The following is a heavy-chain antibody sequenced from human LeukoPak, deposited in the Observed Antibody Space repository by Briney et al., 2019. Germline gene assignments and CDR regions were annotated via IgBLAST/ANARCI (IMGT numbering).Heavy chain of an antibody. CDR2: INHSGST. D-gene: IGHD3-10*01. V-gene: IGHV4-34*01. J-gene: IGHJ4*02. CDR3: ARVLDYYVSGTYGFDY. Sequence: SETLSLTCAVYGGSFSGYYWSWIRQPPGKGLEWIGEINHSGSTNYNPSLKSRVTISVDTSKNQFSLKLSSVTAADTAVYYCARVLDYYVSGTYGFDYWGQGTLVTVSS. CDR1: GGSFSGYY.